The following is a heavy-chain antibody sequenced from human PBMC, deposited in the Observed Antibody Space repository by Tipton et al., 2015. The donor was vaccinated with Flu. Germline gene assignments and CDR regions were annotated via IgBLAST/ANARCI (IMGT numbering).Heavy chain of an antibody. V-gene: IGHV1-69*04. CDR2: IIPMIGIP. CDR1: GGTFSSYT. Sequence: QSGAEVKKPGSSVKVSCKASGGTFSSYTFSWVRQAPGQGLEWMGRIIPMIGIPNYAQKFQGRVTITADKSTRTAYLDLTSLRSEDTAVYYCAREPYCGGCCWNWFDAWGQGTLVTVSS. J-gene: IGHJ5*02. D-gene: IGHD2-21*02. CDR3: AREPYCGGCCWNWFDA.